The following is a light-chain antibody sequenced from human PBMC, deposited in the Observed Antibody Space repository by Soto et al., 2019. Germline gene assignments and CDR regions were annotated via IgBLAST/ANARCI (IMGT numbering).Light chain of an antibody. CDR3: QQYGNSPLT. J-gene: IGKJ1*01. Sequence: EIVLTQSPGTLSLSPGERATLSCSASQSLSSTYLAWYQQKPGQAPRLLIYGASNRATGIPDRFSGSGSGPDFTLTINRLEPEDFEVYYCQQYGNSPLTFGQGTKVEIK. CDR1: QSLSSTY. CDR2: GAS. V-gene: IGKV3-20*01.